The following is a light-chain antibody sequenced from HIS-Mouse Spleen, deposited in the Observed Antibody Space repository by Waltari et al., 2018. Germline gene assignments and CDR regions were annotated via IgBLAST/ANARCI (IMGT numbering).Light chain of an antibody. V-gene: IGLV2-14*03. J-gene: IGLJ1*01. CDR3: SSYTSSSTLGYV. Sequence: QSALTQPASVSGSPGQSITIPCPGTSSDVGGYNYVSWYQQHPGKAPKLMIYDVSNRPSGVSNRFSGSKSGNTASLTISGLQAEDEADYYCSSYTSSSTLGYVFGTGTKVTVL. CDR2: DVS. CDR1: SSDVGGYNY.